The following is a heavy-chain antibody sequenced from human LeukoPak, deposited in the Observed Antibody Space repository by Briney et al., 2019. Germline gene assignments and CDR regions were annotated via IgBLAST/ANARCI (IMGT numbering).Heavy chain of an antibody. CDR1: GGSISSGGYY. D-gene: IGHD2-15*01. V-gene: IGHV4-31*03. CDR2: IYYSGST. J-gene: IGHJ4*02. CDR3: ARVPYCSGGSCYYFEY. Sequence: PSETLSLTCTVSGGSISSGGYYWSWIRQHPGKGLECIGYIYYSGSTYYNPSLKSRVTISVDTSKNQFSVKLSSVTAADTAVYYCARVPYCSGGSCYYFEYWGQGTLVTVSS.